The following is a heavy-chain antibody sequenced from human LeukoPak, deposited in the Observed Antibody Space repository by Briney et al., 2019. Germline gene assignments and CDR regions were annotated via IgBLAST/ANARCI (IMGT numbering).Heavy chain of an antibody. Sequence: GASVKVSCKASGGTFGSYAISWVRQAPGQGLEWMGGIIPIFGTANYAQKFQGRVTITADESTSTAYMELSSLRSEDTAVYYCARDTPPYGDYAGDAFDIWGQGTMVTVSS. CDR1: GGTFGSYA. CDR2: IIPIFGTA. D-gene: IGHD4-17*01. V-gene: IGHV1-69*13. CDR3: ARDTPPYGDYAGDAFDI. J-gene: IGHJ3*02.